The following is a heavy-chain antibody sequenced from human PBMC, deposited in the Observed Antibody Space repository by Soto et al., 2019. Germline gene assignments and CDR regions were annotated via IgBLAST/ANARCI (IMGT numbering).Heavy chain of an antibody. CDR2: IWYDGSNK. J-gene: IGHJ4*02. CDR3: ARDRYCSGGSCYYFDY. V-gene: IGHV3-33*01. CDR1: GFTFSSYG. Sequence: QVQLVESGGGVVQPGRSLRLSCAASGFTFSSYGMHWVRQAPGKGLEWVAVIWYDGSNKYYADSVKGRFTISRDNSKNTLYLQMNSLRADDTAVYYCARDRYCSGGSCYYFDYWGQGTLVTVSS. D-gene: IGHD2-15*01.